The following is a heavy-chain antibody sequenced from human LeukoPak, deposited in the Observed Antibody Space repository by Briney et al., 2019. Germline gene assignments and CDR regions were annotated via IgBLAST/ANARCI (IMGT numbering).Heavy chain of an antibody. CDR3: ARGWASGSYRKSGFDY. D-gene: IGHD3-10*01. CDR2: MNPNSGNT. Sequence: ASVTVSCKASGYTFTSYDINWVRQAPGQGLEWMGWMNPNSGNTGYAQKFQGRVTMTRNTSISTAYMELSSLRSEDTAVYYCARGWASGSYRKSGFDYWGQGTLVTVSS. J-gene: IGHJ4*02. CDR1: GYTFTSYD. V-gene: IGHV1-8*01.